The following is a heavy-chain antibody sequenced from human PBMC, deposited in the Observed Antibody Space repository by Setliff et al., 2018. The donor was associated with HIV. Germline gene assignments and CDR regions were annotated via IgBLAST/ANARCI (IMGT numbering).Heavy chain of an antibody. CDR3: ARVGYHGSGRYSFDY. V-gene: IGHV4-39*07. CDR2: IYYSGST. CDR1: GGSIRSTSHY. D-gene: IGHD3-10*01. Sequence: SETLSLTCTVSGGSIRSTSHYWGWIRQPPGKGLEWIGSIYYSGSTDHNPSLKSRVTISADTSKNQFSLNLSSVTAAETAVYYCARVGYHGSGRYSFDYWGQGTLVTVSS. J-gene: IGHJ4*02.